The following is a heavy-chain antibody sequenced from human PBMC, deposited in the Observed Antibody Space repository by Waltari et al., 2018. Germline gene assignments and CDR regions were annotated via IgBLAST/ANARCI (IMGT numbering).Heavy chain of an antibody. CDR2: IYYSGST. D-gene: IGHD3-10*01. V-gene: IGHV4-59*01. J-gene: IGHJ4*02. Sequence: QVQLQESGPGLVKPSETLSLTCTVSGGSISNYHWSWIRQPPGRGLEWIGYIYYSGSTTYHPSLKSRISMSLDTSRNQFSLKMSSVTADDTAVYYCAGDYDSGSYRFDFWGQGTLVTVSS. CDR1: GGSISNYH. CDR3: AGDYDSGSYRFDF.